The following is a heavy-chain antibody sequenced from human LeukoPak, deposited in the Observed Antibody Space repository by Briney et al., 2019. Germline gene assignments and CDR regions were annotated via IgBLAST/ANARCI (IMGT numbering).Heavy chain of an antibody. V-gene: IGHV3-21*01. Sequence: GGSLRLSCAASGFTFSSYNMNWVRQAPGKGREWVSSISSSSSYIYYADSVKGRFTISRDNAKNSLYLQMNSLRGEDTAVYYCARVRGWKYFDYWGLGTLVTVSS. CDR3: ARVRGWKYFDY. CDR1: GFTFSSYN. J-gene: IGHJ4*02. CDR2: ISSSSSYI. D-gene: IGHD1-1*01.